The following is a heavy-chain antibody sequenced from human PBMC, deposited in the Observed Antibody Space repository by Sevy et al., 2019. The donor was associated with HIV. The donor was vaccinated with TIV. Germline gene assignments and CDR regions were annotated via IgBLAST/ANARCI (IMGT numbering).Heavy chain of an antibody. D-gene: IGHD6-19*01. CDR3: ERDGGGASDGYLYFDH. CDR1: GFTFSTYG. J-gene: IGHJ4*02. Sequence: GGSLRLSCAASGFTFSTYGMHWVRQAPGKGLEWAAAISYDGIKKYYADSVKGRFTISRDNSKNTLYLEMNSLRPEDTGVYYCERDGGGASDGYLYFDHWGQGALVTVSS. V-gene: IGHV3-30*03. CDR2: ISYDGIKK.